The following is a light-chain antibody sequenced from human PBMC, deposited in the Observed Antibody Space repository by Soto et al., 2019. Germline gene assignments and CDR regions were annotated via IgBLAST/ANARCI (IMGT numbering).Light chain of an antibody. CDR1: QSVSTNH. J-gene: IGKJ5*01. CDR2: AAS. V-gene: IGKV3-20*01. CDR3: QQYGNSPIT. Sequence: EIVLTQSPGTLSLSPGERATLSCRASQSVSTNHLAWYQQKPGQAPRLLIYAASSRATGIPARFSGSGSGTDLTLTISRLEPEDFAVYYCQQYGNSPITFGQGTRLEIK.